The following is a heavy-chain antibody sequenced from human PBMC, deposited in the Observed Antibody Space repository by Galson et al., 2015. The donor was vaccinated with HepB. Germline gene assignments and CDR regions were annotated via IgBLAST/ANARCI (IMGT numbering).Heavy chain of an antibody. V-gene: IGHV1-69*04. CDR3: ARALSSSWYLDAFDI. CDR1: GGTFSSYA. D-gene: IGHD6-13*01. CDR2: IIPILGIA. Sequence: QSGAEVKKPGESLKVSCKASGGTFSSYAISWVRQAPGQGLEWMGRIIPILGIANYAQKFRGRVTITADKSTSTAYMELSSLRSEDTAVYYCARALSSSWYLDAFDIWGQGTMVTVSS. J-gene: IGHJ3*02.